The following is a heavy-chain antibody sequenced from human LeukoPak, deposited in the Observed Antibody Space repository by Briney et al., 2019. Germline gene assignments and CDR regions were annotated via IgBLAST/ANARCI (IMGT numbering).Heavy chain of an antibody. CDR2: IGIRDDT. V-gene: IGHV3-13*01. D-gene: IGHD5/OR15-5a*01. CDR3: KRGGIRVSGIDAFDI. CDR1: GFTFRDYD. J-gene: IGHJ3*02. Sequence: GGSLRLSCAASGFTFRDYDMHWVRQVPGRGLEWVSAIGIRDDTHYPASVKGRFTISRENAKNSLYLQMNTLRDGDTAMYSVKRGGIRVSGIDAFDIWGQGTMVTVSS.